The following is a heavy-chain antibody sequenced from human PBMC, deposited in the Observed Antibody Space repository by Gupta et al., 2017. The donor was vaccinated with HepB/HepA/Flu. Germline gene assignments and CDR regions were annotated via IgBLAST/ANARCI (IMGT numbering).Heavy chain of an antibody. J-gene: IGHJ4*02. V-gene: IGHV4-34*02. Sequence: QVRLQQWGAVLLEPSETLSLTLAVYGGSFTGYYWSWIRQAPGKGLEWIGDINHGGRTNYNPSLKSRLTMSVDTSKNQFSLNLTSVTAADTATYYCAREARDTSGYFPLPHFDFWGQGSLATVSS. CDR3: AREARDTSGYFPLPHFDF. CDR2: INHGGRT. CDR1: GGSFTGYY. D-gene: IGHD3-22*01.